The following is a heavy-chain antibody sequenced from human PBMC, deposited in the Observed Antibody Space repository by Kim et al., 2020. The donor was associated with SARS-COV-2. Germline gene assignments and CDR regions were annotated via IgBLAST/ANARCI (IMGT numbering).Heavy chain of an antibody. D-gene: IGHD2-15*01. CDR2: IHAGSSKT. CDR3: ARDHCSGGTCYGGIDP. CDR1: GYSFTDYA. J-gene: IGHJ5*02. Sequence: ASVKVSCKASGYSFTDYAIHWVRQAPGQRPEWMGWIHAGSSKTKYSQKFQDRVTITSDTSANTVYMELSSLRSEDTAVYYCARDHCSGGTCYGGIDPWGQGTLVTVSS. V-gene: IGHV1-3*01.